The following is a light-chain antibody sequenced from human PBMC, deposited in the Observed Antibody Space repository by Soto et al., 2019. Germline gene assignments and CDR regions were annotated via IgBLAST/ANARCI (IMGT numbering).Light chain of an antibody. V-gene: IGLV3-1*01. Sequence: SYELTQPPSVSVSPGQTAIITCSGDKLGDRYASWYQQQPGQSPVLVIYQDSKRPSGIPERFSGSNSGNTAALTISGTQAMDEADYYCQAWDSTTVVFGGGTKVTVL. CDR1: KLGDRY. J-gene: IGLJ2*01. CDR2: QDS. CDR3: QAWDSTTVV.